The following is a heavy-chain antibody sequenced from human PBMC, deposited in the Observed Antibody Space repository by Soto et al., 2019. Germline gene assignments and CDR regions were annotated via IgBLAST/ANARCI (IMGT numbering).Heavy chain of an antibody. CDR3: ARGNYGVPYWYFDL. J-gene: IGHJ2*01. CDR2: IIAIFGTA. D-gene: IGHD4-17*01. CDR1: GGTFSSYA. V-gene: IGHV1-69*01. Sequence: QVQLVQSGAEVKKPGSSVKVSCKASGGTFSSYAISWVRQAPGQGLEWMGGIIAIFGTANYAQKFQGRVTITADESTSTAYMDMSSLRSEDTAVYYCARGNYGVPYWYFDLWGRGTLVTVSS.